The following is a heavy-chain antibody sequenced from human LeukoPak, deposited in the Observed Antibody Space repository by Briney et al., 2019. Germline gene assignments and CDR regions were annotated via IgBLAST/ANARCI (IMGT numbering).Heavy chain of an antibody. V-gene: IGHV1-18*01. Sequence: GASVKVSCTASGYTFTSYGISWVRQAPGQGLEWIGWISAYNGNTNYAQKLKCRVNMTTDTSTNTAYMEVRSLGSDDSAVDYCARSSSGWQDDYWGQGTLVTVSS. CDR3: ARSSSGWQDDY. J-gene: IGHJ4*02. D-gene: IGHD6-19*01. CDR2: ISAYNGNT. CDR1: GYTFTSYG.